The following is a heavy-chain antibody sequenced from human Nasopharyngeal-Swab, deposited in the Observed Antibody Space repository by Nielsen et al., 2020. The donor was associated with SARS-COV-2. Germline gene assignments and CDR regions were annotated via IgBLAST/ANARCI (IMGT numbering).Heavy chain of an antibody. V-gene: IGHV3-23*01. CDR3: AKKRPGYYGMDV. D-gene: IGHD6-13*01. CDR1: GFTFSNYV. J-gene: IGHJ6*02. Sequence: GESLKISCAASGFTFSNYVLSWVRLAPGKRLEWVSTLSVNGANTNYADSAKGRFTLSRDNSQDTVHLQMNSLRVEDTAIYYCAKKRPGYYGMDVWGQGTTVTVSS. CDR2: LSVNGANT.